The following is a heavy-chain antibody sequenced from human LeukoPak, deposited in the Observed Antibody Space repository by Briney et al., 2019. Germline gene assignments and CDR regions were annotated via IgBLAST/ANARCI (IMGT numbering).Heavy chain of an antibody. D-gene: IGHD3-22*01. Sequence: PGGSLRLSCAASGFTFSSYAMTWVRQAPGKGPEWVSSITSSSIYIYYADSVKGRFTISRDNAKNSLYLQVNSLRAEDTAVYYCATSRYDSSGYYGIIGYWGQGTLVTVSS. CDR3: ATSRYDSSGYYGIIGY. J-gene: IGHJ4*02. CDR2: ITSSSIYI. CDR1: GFTFSSYA. V-gene: IGHV3-21*01.